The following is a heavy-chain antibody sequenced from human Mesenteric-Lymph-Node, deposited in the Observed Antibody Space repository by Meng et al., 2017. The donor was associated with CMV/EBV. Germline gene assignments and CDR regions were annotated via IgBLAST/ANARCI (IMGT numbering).Heavy chain of an antibody. D-gene: IGHD1-26*01. J-gene: IGHJ3*02. V-gene: IGHV1-46*01. CDR2: INPSGGST. CDR3: ATGWELRLLGPDAFDI. CDR1: GYTFTSYG. Sequence: ASVKVSCKASGYTFTSYGISWVRQAPGQGLEWMGIINPSGGSTSYAQKFQGRVTMTRDTSTSTVYMELSSLRSEDTAVYYCATGWELRLLGPDAFDIWGQGTMVTVSS.